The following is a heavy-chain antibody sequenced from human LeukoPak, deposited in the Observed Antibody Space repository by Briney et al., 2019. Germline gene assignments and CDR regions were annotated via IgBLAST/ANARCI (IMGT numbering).Heavy chain of an antibody. Sequence: SETLSLTCAVYGGSFSGYYWSWLRQPPGKGLEWIGEINHSGSTNYNPSLKSRVTISVDTSKNQFSLKLSSVTAADTAVYYCARGAAAGILYCYYGMDVWGQGTTVTVSS. J-gene: IGHJ6*02. CDR2: INHSGST. CDR3: ARGAAAGILYCYYGMDV. CDR1: GGSFSGYY. D-gene: IGHD6-13*01. V-gene: IGHV4-34*01.